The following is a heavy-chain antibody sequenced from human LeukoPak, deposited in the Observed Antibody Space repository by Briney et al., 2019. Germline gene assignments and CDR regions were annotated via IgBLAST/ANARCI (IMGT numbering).Heavy chain of an antibody. Sequence: QPGASLRLSCAAYGFTFSSYAMSWVRQAPGKGLKWVSAISGSGGSTYYADSVKGRFTISRDNSKNTLYLQMNSLRAEDTAVYYCAKRADRLSARPNAKEYYFDYWGQGTLVTVSS. J-gene: IGHJ4*02. V-gene: IGHV3-23*01. D-gene: IGHD6-6*01. CDR3: AKRADRLSARPNAKEYYFDY. CDR1: GFTFSSYA. CDR2: ISGSGGST.